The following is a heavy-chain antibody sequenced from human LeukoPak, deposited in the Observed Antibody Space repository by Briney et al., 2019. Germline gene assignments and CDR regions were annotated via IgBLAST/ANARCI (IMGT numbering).Heavy chain of an antibody. CDR3: TTDVGYFDF. D-gene: IGHD1-26*01. V-gene: IGHV3-15*01. Sequence: GGSLRLSCAAFGFTFSNAWMSWVRQAPGKGLEWVGRIKSKTDDETTDYAAPVKGRFTISRDDSENTLYLQMNSLKTEDTAVYYCTTDVGYFDFRGQGTLVTVSS. CDR1: GFTFSNAW. CDR2: IKSKTDDETT. J-gene: IGHJ4*02.